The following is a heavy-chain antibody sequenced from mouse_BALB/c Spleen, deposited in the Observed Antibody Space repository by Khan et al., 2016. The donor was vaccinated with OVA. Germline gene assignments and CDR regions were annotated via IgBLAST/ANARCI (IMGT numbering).Heavy chain of an antibody. CDR2: IWAGGST. CDR3: ARSKVLARY. D-gene: IGHD3-3*01. CDR1: GYSLTRYG. V-gene: IGHV2-9*02. J-gene: IGHJ2*01. Sequence: QVQLKESGPGLVAPSQSLSITCTVYGYSLTRYGVHWVRQPPGKGLEWLGLIWAGGSTNYYWALMSRLSISIDNSKSLVFIMMNSLQTDDTALYCCARSKVLARYWGQGTTLTVSS.